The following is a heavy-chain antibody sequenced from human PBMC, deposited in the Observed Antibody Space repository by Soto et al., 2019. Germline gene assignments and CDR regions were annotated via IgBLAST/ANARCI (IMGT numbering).Heavy chain of an antibody. CDR3: AKDGPDKYGIGGSCYPFPVY. J-gene: IGHJ4*02. CDR1: GFTFSSYG. Sequence: GGSLRLSCAASGFTFSSYGMHWVRQAPGKGLEWVAVISYDGSNKYYADSVKGRFTISRDNSKNTLYLQMNSLRAEDTAVYYCAKDGPDKYGIGGSCYPFPVYWGPGALVTVSS. CDR2: ISYDGSNK. V-gene: IGHV3-30*18. D-gene: IGHD2-15*01.